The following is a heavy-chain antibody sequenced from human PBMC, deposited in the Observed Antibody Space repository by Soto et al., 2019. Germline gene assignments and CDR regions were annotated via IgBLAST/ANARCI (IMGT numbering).Heavy chain of an antibody. J-gene: IGHJ4*02. V-gene: IGHV3-21*01. CDR1: GFTFSTYS. D-gene: IGHD3-16*01. CDR3: ARDGGLGKNFDY. CDR2: ISSSSAYK. Sequence: GGSLRLSCAASGFTFSTYSMNWVRQAPGKGLEWVSFISSSSAYKYYADSVKGRFTISRDNAKNSLYLQINSLRAEDTAIYYCARDGGLGKNFDYWGQGTLVTVSS.